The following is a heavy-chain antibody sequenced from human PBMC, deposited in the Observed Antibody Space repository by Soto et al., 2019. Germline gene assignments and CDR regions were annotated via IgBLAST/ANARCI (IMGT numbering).Heavy chain of an antibody. CDR3: ASRTIGRCYDY. J-gene: IGHJ4*02. V-gene: IGHV4-39*01. CDR2: IYYSGST. CDR1: GGSISSSSYY. Sequence: SETLSLTCTVSGGSISSSSYYWGWIRQPPGKGLEWIGSIYYSGSTYYNPSLKSRVTISVDTSKNQFSLKLSSVTAADTAVYYCASRTIGRCYDYWGQGTLVTVSS. D-gene: IGHD4-17*01.